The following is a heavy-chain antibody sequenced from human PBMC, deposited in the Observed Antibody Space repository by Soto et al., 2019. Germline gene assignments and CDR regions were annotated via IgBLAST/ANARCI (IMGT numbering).Heavy chain of an antibody. J-gene: IGHJ6*02. Sequence: ASVKVSCKASGYTFTSYYMHWVRQAPGQGLEWMGIINPSGGSTSYAQKFQGRVTMTRNTSISTAYMELSSLRSEDTAVYYCARGNVPAAMRGPFGMDVWGQGTTVTVSS. CDR1: GYTFTSYY. CDR3: ARGNVPAAMRGPFGMDV. V-gene: IGHV1-46*01. D-gene: IGHD2-2*01. CDR2: INPSGGST.